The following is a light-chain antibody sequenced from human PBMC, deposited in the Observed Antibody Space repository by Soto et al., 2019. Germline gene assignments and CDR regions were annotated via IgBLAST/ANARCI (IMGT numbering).Light chain of an antibody. V-gene: IGKV3-15*01. J-gene: IGKJ2*03. CDR1: QSVSSN. Sequence: IVMTQSPATLSVSPGERATLSCRASQSVSSNLAWYQQKPGQAPRLLIYGASTRATGIPARFSGSGSGTEFTLTSSSLQSEDLAVYYCQQYTRCPAHSFGQGSKREIK. CDR2: GAS. CDR3: QQYTRCPAHS.